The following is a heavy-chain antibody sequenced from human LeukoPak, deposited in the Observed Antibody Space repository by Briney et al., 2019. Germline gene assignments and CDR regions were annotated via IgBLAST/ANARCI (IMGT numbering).Heavy chain of an antibody. J-gene: IGHJ4*02. CDR3: ARFIVGATYFDY. D-gene: IGHD1-26*01. CDR1: GGTFSSYT. CDR2: VIPILGIA. Sequence: SVKVSFKASGGTFSSYTISWVRQAPGQGLEWMGRVIPILGIANYAHKFQGRVTITADKSTSTAYMELSSLRSEDTAVYYCARFIVGATYFDYWGQGTLVTVSS. V-gene: IGHV1-69*02.